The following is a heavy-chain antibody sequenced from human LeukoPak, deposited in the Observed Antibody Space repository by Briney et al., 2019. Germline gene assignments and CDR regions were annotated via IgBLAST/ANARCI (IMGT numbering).Heavy chain of an antibody. CDR2: IYTGGST. Sequence: GGSLRLSCAASGFTVSSNYMSWVRQAPGKGLEWVSVIYTGGSTYYADSVKGRFTISRDISKNTLYLQMNNLRAEDTAVYYCARVNRYYGSGTYYHDAFDVWGRGTMVTVSS. D-gene: IGHD3-10*01. V-gene: IGHV3-66*01. CDR3: ARVNRYYGSGTYYHDAFDV. J-gene: IGHJ3*01. CDR1: GFTVSSNY.